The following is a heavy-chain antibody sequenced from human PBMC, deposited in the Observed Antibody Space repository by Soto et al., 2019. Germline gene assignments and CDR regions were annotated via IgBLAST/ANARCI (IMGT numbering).Heavy chain of an antibody. CDR3: AKDRGYDSRYGMDV. CDR1: GFTLSSYG. Sequence: GGSLRLSCAVSGFTLSSYGMHWVRQAPGKGLEWVAVISYDGSNKYYADSVKGRFTISRDNSKNTLYLQMNSLRAEDTAVYYCAKDRGYDSRYGMDVWGQGTTVTVSS. J-gene: IGHJ6*02. CDR2: ISYDGSNK. D-gene: IGHD5-12*01. V-gene: IGHV3-30*18.